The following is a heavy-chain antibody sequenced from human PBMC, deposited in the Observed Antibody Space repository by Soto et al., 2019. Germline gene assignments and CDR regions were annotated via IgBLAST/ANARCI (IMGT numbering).Heavy chain of an antibody. V-gene: IGHV3-13*05. CDR3: GRGYYMKD. Sequence: EVQLVASGGGLVQPGGSLRLSCVVSGFTFSTYDMHWVRQAPGKGLEWVSGINTAGDPYYPASVKGRFTISRENDKNSLFLQMISLRVGDTALYYCGRGYYMKDWGKGTTVTVSS. J-gene: IGHJ6*03. CDR2: INTAGDP. CDR1: GFTFSTYD.